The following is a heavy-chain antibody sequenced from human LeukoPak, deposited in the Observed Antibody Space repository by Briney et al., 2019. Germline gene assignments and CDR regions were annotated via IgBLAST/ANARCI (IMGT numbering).Heavy chain of an antibody. CDR3: ARGRGGISVAATSAFDI. CDR2: FSGSSGNI. D-gene: IGHD6-19*01. J-gene: IGHJ3*02. CDR1: GFTFSSSV. Sequence: GGTLRLSCVASGFTFSSSVLSWVRQAPGKGLEWVSTFSGSSGNIYYADSVKGRFTISRDNAKNSLYLQMNSLSAEDTAVYYCARGRGGISVAATSAFDIWGQGTMVTVSS. V-gene: IGHV3-21*01.